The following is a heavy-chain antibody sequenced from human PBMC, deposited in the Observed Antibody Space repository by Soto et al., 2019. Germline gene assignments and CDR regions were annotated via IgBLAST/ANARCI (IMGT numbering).Heavy chain of an antibody. CDR2: ISAYNGNT. D-gene: IGHD3-3*01. CDR3: ARGRWPPCSGRFLEIRAGYYYYHMDV. V-gene: IGHV1-18*01. Sequence: QVQLVQSGAEVKKPGASVKVSCKASGYTFTSYGISWVRQAPGQGLEWMGWISAYNGNTNYAQKLQGRATMTTDTPKSTAYMELRSLRSDDTAVYYCARGRWPPCSGRFLEIRAGYYYYHMDVWGKGTPVTVSS. J-gene: IGHJ6*03. CDR1: GYTFTSYG.